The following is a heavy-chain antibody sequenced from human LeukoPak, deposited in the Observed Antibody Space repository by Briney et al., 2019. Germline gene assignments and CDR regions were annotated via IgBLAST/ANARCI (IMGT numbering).Heavy chain of an antibody. D-gene: IGHD3-10*01. CDR3: VREVTMVRGVIPLDY. Sequence: GGSLRLSCAASGFTFDDYAMHWVRQAPGKGLEWVSGISWNSGSIDYADSVKGRFTISRDNAKNSLYLQMNSLRAEDTAVYYCVREVTMVRGVIPLDYWGQGTLVTVSS. J-gene: IGHJ4*02. CDR1: GFTFDDYA. CDR2: ISWNSGSI. V-gene: IGHV3-9*01.